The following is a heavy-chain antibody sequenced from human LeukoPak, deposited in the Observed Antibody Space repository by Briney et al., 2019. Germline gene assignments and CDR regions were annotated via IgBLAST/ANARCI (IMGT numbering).Heavy chain of an antibody. CDR3: AREPNYGSGMS. CDR2: IYSGGST. V-gene: IGHV3-66*02. CDR1: GFTVSSNY. D-gene: IGHD3-10*01. J-gene: IGHJ4*02. Sequence: GGSLRLSCAASGFTVSSNYMSWVRQAPGKGLEWVSVIYSGGSTYYADSVKGRFTISRDNSKNTLYLQMNSLRAEDTAVYYCAREPNYGSGMSWGQGTLVTVSS.